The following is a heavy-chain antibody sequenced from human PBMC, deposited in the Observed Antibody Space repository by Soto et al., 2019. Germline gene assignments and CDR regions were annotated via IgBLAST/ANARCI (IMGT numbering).Heavy chain of an antibody. J-gene: IGHJ4*02. Sequence: QVQLVQSGGEIKKPGASVNVSCKAFGYTFIRYGISWVRQAPGQGFEWMGWISGKNDKRNHAQKFRGRITMTTDTSTNTAYLEVRSLGSDDTAIYYCAREGNGYEDYWGQGTLVTVSS. CDR1: GYTFIRYG. CDR2: ISGKNDKR. CDR3: AREGNGYEDY. V-gene: IGHV1-18*04. D-gene: IGHD5-18*01.